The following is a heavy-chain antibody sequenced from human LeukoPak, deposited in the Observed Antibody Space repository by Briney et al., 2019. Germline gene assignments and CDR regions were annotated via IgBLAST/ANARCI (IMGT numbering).Heavy chain of an antibody. Sequence: SGGSLRLSCAASGFTFSSYWMHWVRQVPGKGLVWVSAISGSGGSTYYADSVKGRFTISRDNSKNTLYLQMNSLRAEDTAVYYCAKDLAGSGSYSFDYWGQGTLVTVSS. CDR1: GFTFSSYW. D-gene: IGHD1-26*01. V-gene: IGHV3-23*01. CDR2: ISGSGGST. CDR3: AKDLAGSGSYSFDY. J-gene: IGHJ4*02.